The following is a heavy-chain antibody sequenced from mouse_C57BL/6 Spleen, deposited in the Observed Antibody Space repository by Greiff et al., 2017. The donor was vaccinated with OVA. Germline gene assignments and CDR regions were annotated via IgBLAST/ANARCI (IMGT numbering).Heavy chain of an antibody. J-gene: IGHJ1*03. Sequence: QVQLQQPGTELVKPGASVKLSCKASGYTFTSYWMHWVKQRPGQGLEWIGNINPSNGGTNYNEKFKSKAKLTVDKSSSTAYMQLSSLTSEDSAVYYSARSYYGNWYFDVWGTGTTVTVSS. CDR3: ARSYYGNWYFDV. CDR2: INPSNGGT. D-gene: IGHD2-10*01. CDR1: GYTFTSYW. V-gene: IGHV1-53*01.